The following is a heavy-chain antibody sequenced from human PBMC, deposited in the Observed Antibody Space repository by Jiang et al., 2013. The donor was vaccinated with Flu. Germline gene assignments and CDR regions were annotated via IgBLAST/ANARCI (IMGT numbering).Heavy chain of an antibody. CDR3: ARHSCSGGSCYDFDY. J-gene: IGHJ4*02. D-gene: IGHD2-15*01. CDR1: GDSISTSGSY. CDR2: IYYSGST. V-gene: IGHV4-39*01. Sequence: GLVKPSETLSLTCTVSGDSISTSGSYWVWIRQPPGKGLECIGNIYYSGSTYYNPSLKSRVTISVDTSKNQFSLKLSSVTAADTAVYYCARHSCSGGSCYDFDYWGQGTLVTVSS.